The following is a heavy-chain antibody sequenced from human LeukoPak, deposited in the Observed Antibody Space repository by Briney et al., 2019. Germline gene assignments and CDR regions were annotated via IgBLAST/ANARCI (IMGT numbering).Heavy chain of an antibody. Sequence: PGGSLRLSCAASGFTFRTYGMHWVRQAPGKGLEWVTFIRYDGSDKYYADSVKGRFTISRDNSKNTLFLQMNSLRVEDTPVYYCAKRADYYDSSRALYDAFDLWGQGTMVTVSS. CDR1: GFTFRTYG. V-gene: IGHV3-30*02. CDR3: AKRADYYDSSRALYDAFDL. CDR2: IRYDGSDK. D-gene: IGHD3-16*01. J-gene: IGHJ3*01.